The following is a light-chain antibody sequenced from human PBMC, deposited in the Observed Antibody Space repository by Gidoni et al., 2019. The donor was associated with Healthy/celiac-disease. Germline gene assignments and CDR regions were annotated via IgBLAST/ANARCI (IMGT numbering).Light chain of an antibody. CDR3: QSYDSSLSGSV. J-gene: IGLJ2*01. V-gene: IGLV1-40*01. CDR2: GNS. Sequence: QSVLTHPPSVSGAPGQRVTISCTASSSNIGAGYDVHWYQQLPGTAPKLLIYGNSNRPSGVPDRFSGSKSGTSASLAITGLQAEDEADYYCQSYDSSLSGSVFGGGTKLTVL. CDR1: SSNIGAGYD.